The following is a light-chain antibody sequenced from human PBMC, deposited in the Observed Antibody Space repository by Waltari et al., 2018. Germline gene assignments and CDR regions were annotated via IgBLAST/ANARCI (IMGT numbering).Light chain of an antibody. Sequence: QSALTQPPSVSGSPGQSVTISCTGTSSDIGTYNRVSWYQQPPGTAPKLMLYEVNTRPSGVPYRFSGSKSGNTASLTISGLQAEDEADYYCSSYARNTYVFGTGTKVTVL. CDR3: SSYARNTYV. CDR2: EVN. V-gene: IGLV2-18*02. CDR1: SSDIGTYNR. J-gene: IGLJ1*01.